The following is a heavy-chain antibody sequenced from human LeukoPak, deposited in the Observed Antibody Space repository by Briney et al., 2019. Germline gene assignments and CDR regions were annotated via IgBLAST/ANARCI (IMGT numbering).Heavy chain of an antibody. J-gene: IGHJ4*02. CDR2: IYYSGST. CDR3: ARTGDYYDSSGYSLI. CDR1: GGSISSYY. V-gene: IGHV4-59*08. D-gene: IGHD3-22*01. Sequence: PSETLSLTCTVSGGSISSYYWSWIRQPPGKGLEWIGYIYYSGSTNYNPSLKSRVTISVDTSKNQFSLKLSSVTAADTAVYYCARTGDYYDSSGYSLIWGQGTLVTVSS.